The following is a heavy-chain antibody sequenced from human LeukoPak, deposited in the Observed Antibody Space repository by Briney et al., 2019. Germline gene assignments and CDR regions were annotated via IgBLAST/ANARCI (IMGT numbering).Heavy chain of an antibody. D-gene: IGHD1-26*01. CDR2: IKEDGSEE. J-gene: IGHJ4*02. CDR1: GFTNSNYW. V-gene: IGHV3-7*04. Sequence: GRSLRLSCAASGFTNSNYWMSWVRQAPGKGLEWVAKIKEDGSEEYYVDSVKGRFTISRDNDKRPLYLKMDSLRGDDTAVYYCGRVAIGRGSDNWGQGTLVTVSS. CDR3: GRVAIGRGSDN.